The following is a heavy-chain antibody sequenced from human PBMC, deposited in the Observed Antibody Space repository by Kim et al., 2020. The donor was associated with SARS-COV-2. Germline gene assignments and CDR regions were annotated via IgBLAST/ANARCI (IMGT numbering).Heavy chain of an antibody. V-gene: IGHV5-10-1*01. D-gene: IGHD5-18*01. CDR3: ARLNGYSRRWDY. J-gene: IGHJ4*02. Sequence: STPSFQGHVTISADKSISTACLQWSSLKASDTAMYYCARLNGYSRRWDYWGQGTLVTVSS.